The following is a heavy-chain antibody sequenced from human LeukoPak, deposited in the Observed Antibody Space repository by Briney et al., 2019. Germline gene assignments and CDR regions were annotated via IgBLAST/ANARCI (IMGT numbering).Heavy chain of an antibody. D-gene: IGHD3-10*01. J-gene: IGHJ4*02. CDR1: GGTFSSYA. CDR3: ARAGTYGSGSYHDY. Sequence: ASVKVSCKASGGTFSSYAISWVRQAPGQGLEWMGGINPNSGGANYAQKFQGRVTMTRDTSISTAYMELSRLRSDDTAVYYCARAGTYGSGSYHDYWGQGTLVTVSS. CDR2: INPNSGGA. V-gene: IGHV1-2*02.